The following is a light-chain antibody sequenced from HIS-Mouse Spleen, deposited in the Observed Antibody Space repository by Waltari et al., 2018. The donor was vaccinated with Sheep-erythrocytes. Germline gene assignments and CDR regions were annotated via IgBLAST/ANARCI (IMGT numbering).Light chain of an antibody. Sequence: QSALTQPRSVSGSPGQSVTISCTGTRSDVGGYNYVSWYQQHPGKAPKLMIYDVSKRPSGVPDRFSGSKSGNTASLTISGLQAEDEADYYCCSYAGSYNHVFGTGTKVTVL. J-gene: IGLJ1*01. CDR1: RSDVGGYNY. CDR3: CSYAGSYNHV. CDR2: DVS. V-gene: IGLV2-11*01.